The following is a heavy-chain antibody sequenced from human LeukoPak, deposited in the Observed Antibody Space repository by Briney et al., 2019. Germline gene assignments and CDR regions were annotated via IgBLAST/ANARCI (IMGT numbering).Heavy chain of an antibody. CDR2: ISYDGSNK. CDR1: GFTLSSYG. V-gene: IGHV3-30*18. D-gene: IGHD2-2*01. CDR3: AKDRGGCSSTSCYYVDY. J-gene: IGHJ4*02. Sequence: HPGGSLRLSCAASGFTLSSYGMHWVRQAPGKGLEWVAVISYDGSNKYYADSVKGRFTTSRDNSKNTLYLQMNSLRAEDTAVYYCAKDRGGCSSTSCYYVDYWGQGTLVTVSS.